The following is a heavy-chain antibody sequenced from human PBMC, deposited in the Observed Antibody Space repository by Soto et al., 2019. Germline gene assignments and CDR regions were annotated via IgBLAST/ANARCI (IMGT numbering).Heavy chain of an antibody. CDR3: ARDHVGATAGP. Sequence: ASVKVSCKASGGTFSSYTISWVRQAPGQGLEWMGRIIPILGIANYAQKFQGRVTITADKSTSTAYMGLSSLRSEDTAVYYCARDHVGATAGPWGQGTLVTVSS. D-gene: IGHD1-26*01. CDR1: GGTFSSYT. V-gene: IGHV1-69*04. CDR2: IIPILGIA. J-gene: IGHJ5*02.